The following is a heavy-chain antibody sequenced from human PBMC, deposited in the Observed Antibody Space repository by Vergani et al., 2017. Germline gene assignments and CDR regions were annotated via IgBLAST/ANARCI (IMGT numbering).Heavy chain of an antibody. CDR2: VDLEDGET. J-gene: IGHJ6*02. CDR3: ATPQTVTTGGMEV. D-gene: IGHD4-17*01. CDR1: GYTFTDHY. V-gene: IGHV1-69-2*01. Sequence: EVQLVQSGAEVKKPGATMKISCKVSGYTFTDHYMHWVKQAPGKGLEWMGLVDLEDGETIYAEKFKGRVTIAEDTTTDAAHLEWSSLRSEDTAFYYCATPQTVTTGGMEVWGQGTTVIVSS.